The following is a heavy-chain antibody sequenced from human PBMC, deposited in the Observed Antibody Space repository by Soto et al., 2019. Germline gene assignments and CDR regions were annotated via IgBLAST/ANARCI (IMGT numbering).Heavy chain of an antibody. J-gene: IGHJ6*02. CDR2: ISAYNGNT. V-gene: IGHV1-18*01. D-gene: IGHD6-6*01. CDR3: ASSKTYSRSLNYYYYYGMDV. Sequence: QVQLVQSGAEVKKPGASVKVSCKASGYTFTSYGISWVRQAPGQGLEWMGWISAYNGNTNYAQKLQGRVTMTTDTSTSTAYMELRSLRSDDTAVYYCASSKTYSRSLNYYYYYGMDVWGQGTTVTVSS. CDR1: GYTFTSYG.